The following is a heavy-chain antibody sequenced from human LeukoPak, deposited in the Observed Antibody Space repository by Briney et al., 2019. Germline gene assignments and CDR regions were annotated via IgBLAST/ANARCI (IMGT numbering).Heavy chain of an antibody. J-gene: IGHJ6*02. CDR2: ISDSGST. D-gene: IGHD6-13*01. CDR3: ARVEAAAGPGGPMYYYGMDV. Sequence: SETLSLTCTVSGGSISSGGYYWSWIRQHPGKGLEWIGYISDSGSTNYNPSLGSRITISIDASKNQFSLMLPSVTAADTAVYYCARVEAAAGPGGPMYYYGMDVWGQGTTVTVSS. CDR1: GGSISSGGYY. V-gene: IGHV4-61*08.